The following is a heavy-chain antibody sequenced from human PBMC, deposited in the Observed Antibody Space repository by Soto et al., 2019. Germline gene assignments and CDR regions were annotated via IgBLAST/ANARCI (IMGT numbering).Heavy chain of an antibody. Sequence: GGSLRLSCAASGFTFSTYTMSWVRQAPGKGLEWVSTIRGSGDDTYYADSVKGRFTISRDRSKNMLYLQMNNLRAGDTAVYYCATPGRNNILYYFDYWGQGTLVTVSS. V-gene: IGHV3-23*01. J-gene: IGHJ4*02. CDR1: GFTFSTYT. D-gene: IGHD1-20*01. CDR3: ATPGRNNILYYFDY. CDR2: IRGSGDDT.